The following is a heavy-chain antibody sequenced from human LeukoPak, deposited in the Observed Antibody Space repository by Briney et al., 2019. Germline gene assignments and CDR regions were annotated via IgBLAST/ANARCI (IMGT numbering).Heavy chain of an antibody. CDR2: ISSSGSTI. CDR1: GFTFSSYE. J-gene: IGHJ4*02. V-gene: IGHV3-48*03. Sequence: GGSLRLSCAASGFTFSSYEMNWVRQAPGKGLEWVSHISSSGSTIYYADSVKGRFTISRDNAKNSLYLQMNSLRAEDTALYFCAQWSRYFDYWGQGTLVTVSS. CDR3: AQWSRYFDY. D-gene: IGHD1-26*01.